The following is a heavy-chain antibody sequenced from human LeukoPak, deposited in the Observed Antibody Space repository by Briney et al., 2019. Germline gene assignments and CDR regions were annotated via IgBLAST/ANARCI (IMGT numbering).Heavy chain of an antibody. CDR2: IIPILGIA. J-gene: IGHJ5*02. Sequence: ASVKVSCKASGGTFSSYAISWVRQAPGQGVEWVGRIIPILGIANYAQKFQGRVTITADKSTSTAYMELSSLRSEDTAVYYCAAHRSYCSSTSCYQNNWFDPWGQGTLVTVSS. D-gene: IGHD2-2*01. V-gene: IGHV1-69*04. CDR3: AAHRSYCSSTSCYQNNWFDP. CDR1: GGTFSSYA.